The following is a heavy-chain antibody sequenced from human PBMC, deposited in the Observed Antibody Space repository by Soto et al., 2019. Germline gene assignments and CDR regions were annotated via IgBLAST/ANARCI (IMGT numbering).Heavy chain of an antibody. D-gene: IGHD6-13*01. CDR1: GVTFSSYA. CDR3: AKDPAAVTNDAFDI. J-gene: IGHJ3*02. CDR2: ISGSGGST. Sequence: GGSLILSCAASGVTFSSYARSWVRQAPGKGLEWVSAISGSGGSTYYADSVKGRFTISRENSKNTLYLQMTSLSAEDTAVYYCAKDPAAVTNDAFDIWGQGTMATGSS. V-gene: IGHV3-23*01.